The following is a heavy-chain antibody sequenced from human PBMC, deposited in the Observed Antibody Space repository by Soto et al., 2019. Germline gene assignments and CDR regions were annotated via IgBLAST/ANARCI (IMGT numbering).Heavy chain of an antibody. CDR2: IYTSASI. CDR1: GADINTYS. V-gene: IGHV4-4*07. D-gene: IGHD6-19*01. CDR3: ARDREAGYNFYYGMDV. J-gene: IGHJ6*02. Sequence: SETLSLTCSVSGADINTYSWTWIRQPAGKGLEWIGRIYTSASINYNPSLTGRVTLSVATSPNQVSLRLASVTAADTAIYYCARDREAGYNFYYGMDVWGQGTTVTVSS.